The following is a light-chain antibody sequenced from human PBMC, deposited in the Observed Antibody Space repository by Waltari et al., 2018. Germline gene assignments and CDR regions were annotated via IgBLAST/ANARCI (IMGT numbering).Light chain of an antibody. J-gene: IGKJ4*01. CDR3: QQYYGWPLT. Sequence: ETVIPQSPATLSVSPGERVTLSCRASQNIYTNLAWYQQKPGQAPRVLVYGASTRASGIPGRFSGSGAGTEFTLTISSLQSEDCAVYFCQQYYGWPLTFGGGSKVEVK. V-gene: IGKV3D-15*01. CDR2: GAS. CDR1: QNIYTN.